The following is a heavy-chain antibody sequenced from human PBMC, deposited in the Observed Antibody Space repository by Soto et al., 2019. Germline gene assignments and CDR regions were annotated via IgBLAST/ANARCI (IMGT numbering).Heavy chain of an antibody. V-gene: IGHV3-23*01. J-gene: IGHJ4*02. CDR1: GFTFSSYA. CDR2: ISGSGGST. Sequence: GGSLRLSCAASGFTFSSYAMSWVRQAPGKGLEWVSAISGSGGSTYYADSVKGRFTISRDNSKNTLYLQMNSLRAEDTAVYYCAKVMAPRITMIVVVITSFDYWGQGTLVTVSS. CDR3: AKVMAPRITMIVVVITSFDY. D-gene: IGHD3-22*01.